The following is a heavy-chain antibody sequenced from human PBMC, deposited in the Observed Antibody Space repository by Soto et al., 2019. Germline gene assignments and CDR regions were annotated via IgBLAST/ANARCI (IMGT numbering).Heavy chain of an antibody. V-gene: IGHV4-31*03. J-gene: IGHJ4*02. CDR1: GASISSGSFY. CDR2: IYHNGNT. Sequence: ASETLSLTCNVSGASISSGSFYWSWIRQHPGKGLEWIGYIYHNGNTYYNPSFKTRVTISLDTPKNQFSLNVSSVTAADTAVYYCARFRPSREPYYYENSGPEWGQGTLVTVSS. D-gene: IGHD3-22*01. CDR3: ARFRPSREPYYYENSGPE.